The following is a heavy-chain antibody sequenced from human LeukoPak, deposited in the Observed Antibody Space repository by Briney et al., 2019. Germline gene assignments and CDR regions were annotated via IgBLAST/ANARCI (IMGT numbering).Heavy chain of an antibody. CDR2: IIPIFGTA. CDR3: AREGGEIVVVTTLGTNYYYYMDV. V-gene: IGHV1-69*13. CDR1: GGTFSSYA. D-gene: IGHD3-22*01. J-gene: IGHJ6*03. Sequence: SVKVSCKASGGTFSSYAISWVRQAPGQGLEWMGGIIPIFGTANYAQKFQGRVTITADESTSTAYMELSSLRSEDTAVYYCAREGGEIVVVTTLGTNYYYYMDVWGKGTTVTVSS.